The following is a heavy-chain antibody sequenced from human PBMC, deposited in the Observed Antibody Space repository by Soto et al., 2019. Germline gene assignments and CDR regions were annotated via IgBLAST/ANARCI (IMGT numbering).Heavy chain of an antibody. J-gene: IGHJ6*02. CDR2: TSYDGSNQ. V-gene: IGHV3-30-3*01. Sequence: GGSLRLSCAASGFTFKNYALHWVRQAPGKGLEWVAVTSYDGSNQFYADSVKGRVTISRDISKNTLYLHMKSLRTEDTAVYYCARPQTTGTTSLYYGMDVWGQGTTGTVS. CDR3: ARPQTTGTTSLYYGMDV. D-gene: IGHD1-1*01. CDR1: GFTFKNYA.